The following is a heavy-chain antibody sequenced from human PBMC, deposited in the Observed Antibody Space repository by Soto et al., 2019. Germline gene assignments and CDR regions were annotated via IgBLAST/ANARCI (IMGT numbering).Heavy chain of an antibody. V-gene: IGHV1-69*13. CDR2: IIPIFGTA. J-gene: IGHJ6*02. Sequence: VASVKVSCKASGGTFSSYAISWVRQAPGQGLEWMGGIIPIFGTANYAQKFQGRVTITADESTSTAYMELSSLRSEDTAVYYCARVMYMVVPAADHYYYGMDVWGQGTTVTVSS. CDR3: ARVMYMVVPAADHYYYGMDV. CDR1: GGTFSSYA. D-gene: IGHD2-2*01.